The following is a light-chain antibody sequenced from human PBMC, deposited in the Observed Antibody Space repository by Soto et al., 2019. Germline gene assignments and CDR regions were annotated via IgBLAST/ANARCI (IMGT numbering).Light chain of an antibody. CDR1: QGISSY. V-gene: IGKV1-9*01. Sequence: LTQSLSSLSASVGDRDTIHCRASQGISSYLAWYQQKPGKAPKLLIYAASTLQSGVPSRFSGSGSGTEFTLTIGSLQPDDFATYYCQHYNSYSEAFGQGAKVDIK. CDR2: AAS. CDR3: QHYNSYSEA. J-gene: IGKJ1*01.